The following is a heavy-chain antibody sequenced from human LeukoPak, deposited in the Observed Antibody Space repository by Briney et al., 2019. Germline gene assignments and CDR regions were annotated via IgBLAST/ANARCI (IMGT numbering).Heavy chain of an antibody. Sequence: SETLSLTCAVYGGSFSGYYWSWIRQPPGKGLEWIGEINHSGSTNYNPSLKSRVTISVDTSRNQFSLKLSSVTAADTAVYYCARVVAPPRGGYYYYYMDVWGKGTTVTVSS. CDR2: INHSGST. CDR3: ARVVAPPRGGYYYYYMDV. J-gene: IGHJ6*03. D-gene: IGHD2-15*01. CDR1: GGSFSGYY. V-gene: IGHV4-34*01.